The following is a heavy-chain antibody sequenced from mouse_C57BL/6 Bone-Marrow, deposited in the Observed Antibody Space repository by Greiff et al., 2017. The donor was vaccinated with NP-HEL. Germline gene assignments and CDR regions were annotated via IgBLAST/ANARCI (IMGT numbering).Heavy chain of an antibody. V-gene: IGHV1-72*01. J-gene: IGHJ1*03. CDR1: GYTFTSYW. D-gene: IGHD1-1*01. Sequence: QVQLQQPGAELVKPGASVKLSCKASGYTFTSYWMHWVKQRPGRGLEWIGRIDPNSGGTKYNEKVKSKATLTVDKPSSTAYLQLSSLTSEDSAFYYCARIITTVVEGYFDVWGTGTTVTVSS. CDR3: ARIITTVVEGYFDV. CDR2: IDPNSGGT.